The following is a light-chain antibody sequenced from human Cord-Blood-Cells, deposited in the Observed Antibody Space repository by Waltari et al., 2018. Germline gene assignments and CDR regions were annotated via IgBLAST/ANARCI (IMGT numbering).Light chain of an antibody. CDR1: QSVSSN. CDR3: QQYNNWPPYT. Sequence: EIVMTQSPATLSVSPGERATLSCRASQSVSSNLAWYQQKPEQAPRLLIYGASTRATGIPARFSGSGSGTEFTLTISSLQSEDFAVYYCQQYNNWPPYTFGQGTKLEIK. J-gene: IGKJ2*01. CDR2: GAS. V-gene: IGKV3-15*01.